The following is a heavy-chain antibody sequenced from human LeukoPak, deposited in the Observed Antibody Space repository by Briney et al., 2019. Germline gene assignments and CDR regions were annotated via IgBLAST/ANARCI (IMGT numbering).Heavy chain of an antibody. Sequence: GGSLRLSCAATGFTFSSYSMNWVRKAPGKELEWVSSISSSSSYIYYADSVKGRFTISRDNAKDSLYLQMNSLRAEDTAVYYCARETGYSSSWYFDWFDPWGQGTLVTVSS. D-gene: IGHD6-13*01. CDR2: ISSSSSYI. J-gene: IGHJ5*02. CDR3: ARETGYSSSWYFDWFDP. CDR1: GFTFSSYS. V-gene: IGHV3-21*01.